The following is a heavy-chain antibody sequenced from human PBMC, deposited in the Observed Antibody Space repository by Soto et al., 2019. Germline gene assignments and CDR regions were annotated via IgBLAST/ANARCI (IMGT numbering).Heavy chain of an antibody. CDR1: GGTFNTFT. V-gene: IGHV1-69*01. CDR2: ITPIFTTT. J-gene: IGHJ4*02. CDR3: ARWRGAVTTPGFMGPRDY. D-gene: IGHD3-3*01. Sequence: QEQLVQSGAEVKKPGSSVKVSCKASGGTFNTFTISWVRQAPGQGPEWIGGITPIFTTTKYAQKFRARVTITADESTNTVYMELNSLRSEDTAVYFCARWRGAVTTPGFMGPRDYWGKGTPVTVSS.